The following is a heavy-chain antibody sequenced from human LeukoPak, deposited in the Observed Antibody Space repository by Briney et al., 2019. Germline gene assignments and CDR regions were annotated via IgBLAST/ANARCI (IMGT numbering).Heavy chain of an antibody. Sequence: SETLSLTCNVSGGSISNYYWSWIRQPPGKGLEWIGYIYYSGSTNYNPTLKSRVTISVDTSKNQFSLKLSSVTAADTAVYYCARHGTSGTNLNWFDPWGQGTLVTVSS. CDR1: GGSISNYY. CDR3: ARHGTSGTNLNWFDP. J-gene: IGHJ5*02. CDR2: IYYSGST. D-gene: IGHD1-1*01. V-gene: IGHV4-59*01.